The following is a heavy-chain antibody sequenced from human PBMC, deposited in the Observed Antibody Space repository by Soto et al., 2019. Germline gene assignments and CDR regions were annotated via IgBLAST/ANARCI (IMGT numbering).Heavy chain of an antibody. V-gene: IGHV1-69*13. D-gene: IGHD3-22*01. Sequence: GASVKVSCKASGGTFSSYAISWVRQAPGQGLEWMGGIIPIFGTANYAQKFQGRVTITADESTSTAYMELSSLRSEDTAVYYCARVLVIVVVRPYYYYGMDVWGQGTTVTVSS. CDR2: IIPIFGTA. J-gene: IGHJ6*02. CDR3: ARVLVIVVVRPYYYYGMDV. CDR1: GGTFSSYA.